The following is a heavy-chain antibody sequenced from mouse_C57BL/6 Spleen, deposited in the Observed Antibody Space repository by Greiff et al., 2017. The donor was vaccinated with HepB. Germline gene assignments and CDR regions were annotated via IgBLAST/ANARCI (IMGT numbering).Heavy chain of an antibody. J-gene: IGHJ3*01. CDR1: GYAFSSSW. Sequence: QVQLKQSGPELVKPGASVKISCKASGYAFSSSWMNWVKQRPGKGLEWIGRIYPGDGDTNYNGKFKGKATLTADKSSSTAYMQLSSLTSEDSAVYFCARSGYYGSSYKAWFAYWGQGTLVTVSA. CDR3: ARSGYYGSSYKAWFAY. V-gene: IGHV1-82*01. CDR2: IYPGDGDT. D-gene: IGHD1-1*01.